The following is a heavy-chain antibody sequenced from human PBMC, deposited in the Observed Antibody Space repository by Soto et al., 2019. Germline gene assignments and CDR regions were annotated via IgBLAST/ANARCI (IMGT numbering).Heavy chain of an antibody. CDR3: ATYCSSTSCYFGVA. CDR2: ISGSGGSK. CDR1: GLTFRRYA. Sequence: GYLGVCWAACGLTFRRYARIWLPQAPGKGLEWVSAISGSGGSKYYADSVKGRFTISRDNSKKTLYLQMHSLRAEDTAVYYCATYCSSTSCYFGVAWGQGTLVTLSS. D-gene: IGHD2-2*01. V-gene: IGHV3-23*01. J-gene: IGHJ5*02.